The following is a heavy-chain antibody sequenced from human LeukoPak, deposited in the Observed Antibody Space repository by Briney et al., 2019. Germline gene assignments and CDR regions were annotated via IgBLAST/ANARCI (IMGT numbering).Heavy chain of an antibody. CDR3: ARDRNTDFWSGYYTNYCDY. V-gene: IGHV3-23*01. Sequence: PGGSLRLSCAASGLTFSSYGMSWVRQAPGKGLEWVSAISGSGGSTYYADSVKGRFTISRDNSKNTLYLQMNSLRAEDTAVYYCARDRNTDFWSGYYTNYCDYWGQGTLVTVSS. D-gene: IGHD3-3*01. CDR1: GLTFSSYG. CDR2: ISGSGGST. J-gene: IGHJ4*02.